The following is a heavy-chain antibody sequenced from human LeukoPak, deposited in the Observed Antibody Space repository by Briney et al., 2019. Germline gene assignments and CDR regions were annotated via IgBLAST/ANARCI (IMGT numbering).Heavy chain of an antibody. V-gene: IGHV1-8*01. D-gene: IGHD2-2*02. CDR1: GYTFTSYD. CDR3: AGGEGYCSSTSCYRGGSWFDP. CDR2: MNPNSGNT. Sequence: VASVKVSCKASGYTFTSYDINWVRQATGQGLEWMGWMNPNSGNTGYAQKFQGRVTMTRNTSISTAYMELSSLRSEDTAVYYCAGGEGYCSSTSCYRGGSWFDPWGQGTLVTVSS. J-gene: IGHJ5*02.